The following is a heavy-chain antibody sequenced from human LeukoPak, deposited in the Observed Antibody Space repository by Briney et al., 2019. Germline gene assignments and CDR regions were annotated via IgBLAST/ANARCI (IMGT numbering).Heavy chain of an antibody. V-gene: IGHV4-59*01. CDR1: GGSISSYY. CDR3: ARHVVRGAPFDY. CDR2: IYYSGST. D-gene: IGHD3-10*01. J-gene: IGHJ4*02. Sequence: SETLSLTCTVSGGSISSYYWSWIRQPPGKGLEWIGYIYYSGSTNYNPSLKSRVTISVDTSKNQFSLKLSSVTAADTAVYYCARHVVRGAPFDYWGQGTLVTVSS.